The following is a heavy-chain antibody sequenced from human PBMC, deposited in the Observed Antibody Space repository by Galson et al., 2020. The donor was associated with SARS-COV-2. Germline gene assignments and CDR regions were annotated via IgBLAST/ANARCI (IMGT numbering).Heavy chain of an antibody. CDR3: ARDQYDFWSHNYYYYGMDV. D-gene: IGHD3-3*01. Sequence: GESLKISCAASGFTFSSYAMHWVRQAPGKGLEWVAVISYDGSNKYYADSVKGRFTISRDNSKNTLYLQMNSLRAEDTAVYYCARDQYDFWSHNYYYYGMDVWGQGTTVTVSS. V-gene: IGHV3-30*04. J-gene: IGHJ6*02. CDR1: GFTFSSYA. CDR2: ISYDGSNK.